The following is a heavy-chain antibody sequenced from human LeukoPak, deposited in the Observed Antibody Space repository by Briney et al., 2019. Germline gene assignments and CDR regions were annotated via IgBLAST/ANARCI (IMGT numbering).Heavy chain of an antibody. Sequence: ASVKVSCKASGYTFTGYYMHWVRQAPGKGLEWMGGFDPEDGETIYAQKFQGRVTMTEDTSTDTACMELSSLRSEDTAVYYCATDPILQWEPRSFAFDIWGQGTMVTVSS. CDR2: FDPEDGET. V-gene: IGHV1-24*01. CDR3: ATDPILQWEPRSFAFDI. D-gene: IGHD1-26*01. J-gene: IGHJ3*02. CDR1: GYTFTGYY.